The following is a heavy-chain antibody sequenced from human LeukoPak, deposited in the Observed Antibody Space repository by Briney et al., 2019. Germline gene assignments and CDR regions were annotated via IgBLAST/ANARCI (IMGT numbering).Heavy chain of an antibody. V-gene: IGHV4-34*01. Sequence: PSETLSLTCTVSGDSIDSYYWSWIRQPPGKGLEWLGEINHSGSTNYNPSLKSRATISVDTSKNHFSLKMTSVSAADTAVYYCARAVAAAAVNWGQGTLVTVSS. CDR1: GDSIDSYY. CDR2: INHSGST. CDR3: ARAVAAAAVN. D-gene: IGHD6-13*01. J-gene: IGHJ4*02.